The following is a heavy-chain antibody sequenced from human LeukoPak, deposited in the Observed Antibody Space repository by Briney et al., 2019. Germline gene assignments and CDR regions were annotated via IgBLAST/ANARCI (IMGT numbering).Heavy chain of an antibody. V-gene: IGHV4-38-2*01. CDR3: ARLAPIRADY. Sequence: SETLSLTCAVSGYSISSGYYWGWIRQPPGKGLEWIGSIYHSGSTYYNPSLKSRVTISVDTSKNQFSLKLSSVTAADTAVYYCARLAPIRADYCGQGTLVTVSS. J-gene: IGHJ4*02. CDR2: IYHSGST. CDR1: GYSISSGYY.